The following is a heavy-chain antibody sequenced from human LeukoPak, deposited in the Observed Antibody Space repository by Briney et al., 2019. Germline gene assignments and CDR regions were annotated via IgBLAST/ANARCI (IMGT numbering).Heavy chain of an antibody. CDR1: GYTFSDYG. CDR2: ISYSGVVK. J-gene: IGHJ4*02. D-gene: IGHD3-22*01. Sequence: GGSLRLSCTASGYTFSDYGMHWVRQAPGKGLEWLSVISYSGVVKFYADSVKGRFTISRDNSKNSLYLQMNSLRDEDTAVYYCARVFSSGYPYFDYWGQGALVTVSS. CDR3: ARVFSSGYPYFDY. V-gene: IGHV3-33*08.